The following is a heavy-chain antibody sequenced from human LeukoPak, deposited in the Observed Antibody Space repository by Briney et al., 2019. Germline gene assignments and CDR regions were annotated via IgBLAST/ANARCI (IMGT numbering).Heavy chain of an antibody. CDR3: ASLDIVVVPAGRY. CDR1: GGSFGGYY. CDR2: INHSGST. Sequence: SETLSLTCAVYGGSFGGYYWSWIRQPPGKGLEWIGEINHSGSTNYNPSLKSRVTISVDTSKNQFSLKLSSVTAADTAVYYCASLDIVVVPAGRYWGQGTLVTVSS. J-gene: IGHJ4*02. D-gene: IGHD2-2*01. V-gene: IGHV4-34*01.